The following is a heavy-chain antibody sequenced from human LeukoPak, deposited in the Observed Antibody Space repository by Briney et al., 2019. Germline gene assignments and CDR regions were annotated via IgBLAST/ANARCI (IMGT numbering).Heavy chain of an antibody. CDR3: ARLVITMVRGVRGDAFDI. J-gene: IGHJ3*02. Sequence: SETLSLTCTVSGGSVSGSIYYWAWIRQPPGKGLEWIGSIYYYGSTYYSPSLQSRVTMSVDMSQNQFYLKLTSVTAADTAVYYCARLVITMVRGVRGDAFDIWGQGTMVTVSS. D-gene: IGHD3-10*01. CDR1: GGSVSGSIYY. V-gene: IGHV4-39*07. CDR2: IYYYGST.